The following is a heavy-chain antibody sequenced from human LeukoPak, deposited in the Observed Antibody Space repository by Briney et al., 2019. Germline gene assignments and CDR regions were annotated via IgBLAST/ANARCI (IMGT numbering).Heavy chain of an antibody. CDR1: EITLSNYG. CDR2: ISDSGGAT. D-gene: IGHD3-22*01. Sequence: GGSLRLSCAVSEITLSNYGMSWVRQAPGKGLEWVAGISDSGGATNYADSVKGRFTISRDNRKNTLYLQMNSLRAEDTAVYFCAKRGVVIRVILVGFHKQAYYFDSWGQGALVTVSS. J-gene: IGHJ4*02. V-gene: IGHV3-23*01. CDR3: AKRGVVIRVILVGFHKQAYYFDS.